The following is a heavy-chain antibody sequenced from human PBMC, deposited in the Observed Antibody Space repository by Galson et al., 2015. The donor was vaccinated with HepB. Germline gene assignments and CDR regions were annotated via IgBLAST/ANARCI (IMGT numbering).Heavy chain of an antibody. J-gene: IGHJ4*02. V-gene: IGHV3-33*01. CDR2: IWYDGSNK. CDR3: ARDFMRFPTTVTPGVFGY. D-gene: IGHD4-17*01. CDR1: GFTFSSYG. Sequence: SLRLSCAASGFTFSSYGMHWVRQAPGKGLEWVAVIWYDGSNKYYADSVKGRFTISRDNSKNTLYLQMNSLRAEDTAVYYCARDFMRFPTTVTPGVFGYWGQGTLVTVSS.